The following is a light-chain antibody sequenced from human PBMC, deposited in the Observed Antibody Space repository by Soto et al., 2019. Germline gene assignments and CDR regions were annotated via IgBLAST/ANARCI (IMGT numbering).Light chain of an antibody. CDR1: SSEVGGFNY. V-gene: IGLV2-14*03. J-gene: IGLJ1*01. CDR3: ASYTTRSTYV. CDR2: DVS. Sequence: QSALTQPASVSGSPGQSIAISCTGTSSEVGGFNYVSWYQQHPGKAPKFMIYDVSSRPSGVSDRFSGSKSGNTASLTISGLQAEDEADYYCASYTTRSTYVLGTGTKLTVL.